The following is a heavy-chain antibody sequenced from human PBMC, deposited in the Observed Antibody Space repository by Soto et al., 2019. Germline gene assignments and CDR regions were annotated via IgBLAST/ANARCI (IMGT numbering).Heavy chain of an antibody. CDR3: ARSQGSSTSLEIYYYYYYGMDV. CDR2: IIPIPGTA. J-gene: IGHJ6*02. D-gene: IGHD2-2*01. CDR1: GGTFGSYA. Sequence: HVQLVQSGAEVKKPGSSVKVSCKASGGTFGSYAISWVRQAPGQGLEWMGGIIPIPGTANYAQKFQGRVTIAADESTSTAYLELSSLRSEDTAVYSCARSQGSSTSLEIYYYYYYGMDVWGQGTTVTVSS. V-gene: IGHV1-69*01.